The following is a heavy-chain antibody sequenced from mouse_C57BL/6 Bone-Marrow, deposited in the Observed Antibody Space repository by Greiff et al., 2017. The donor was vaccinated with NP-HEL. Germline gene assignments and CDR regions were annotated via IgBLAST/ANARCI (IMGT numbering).Heavy chain of an antibody. Sequence: VMLVESGPGLVQPSQSLSITCTVSGFSLTSYGVHWVRQSPGKGLEWLGVIWRGGSTDYNAAFMSRLSITKDNSKSQVFFKMNSLQADDTAIYYCAKKGTMVTTDYYAMDYWGQGTSVTVSS. CDR1: GFSLTSYG. D-gene: IGHD2-2*01. CDR2: IWRGGST. J-gene: IGHJ4*01. V-gene: IGHV2-5*01. CDR3: AKKGTMVTTDYYAMDY.